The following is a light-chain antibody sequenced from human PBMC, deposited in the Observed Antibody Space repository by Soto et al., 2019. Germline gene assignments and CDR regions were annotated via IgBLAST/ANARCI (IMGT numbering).Light chain of an antibody. V-gene: IGLV1-40*01. Sequence: QSVLTQPPSVSGAPGQRVTLSCTGSSSNIGAGYAVHRYQPLPGPAPKLLIHGHRHRPSGAPARFSGSKSGTSASMAISGLQGEDEFDDYCKSYDSSRSGYVLGTGTKVTVL. J-gene: IGLJ1*01. CDR2: GHR. CDR3: KSYDSSRSGYV. CDR1: SSNIGAGYA.